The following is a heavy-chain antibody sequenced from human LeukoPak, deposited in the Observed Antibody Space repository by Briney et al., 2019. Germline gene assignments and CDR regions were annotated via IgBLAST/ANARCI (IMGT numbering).Heavy chain of an antibody. V-gene: IGHV1-2*02. CDR3: ARVSSTAYSDSFGP. Sequence: ASVRLSCTASGYTFIDFYMHWGREAPGPGLEWMGWIKTKNGGTNYAQKFQGRVTMTRDTSIRRAYMDLSRLRSDDTAAYFYARVSSTAYSDSFGPWGRGTLVTVSS. J-gene: IGHJ5*02. D-gene: IGHD2/OR15-2a*01. CDR2: IKTKNGGT. CDR1: GYTFIDFY.